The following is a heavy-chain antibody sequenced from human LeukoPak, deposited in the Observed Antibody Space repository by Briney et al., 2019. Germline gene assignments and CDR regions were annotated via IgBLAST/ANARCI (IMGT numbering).Heavy chain of an antibody. D-gene: IGHD5-24*01. Sequence: SETLSLTCTVSGGSISSYYWSWIRQPPGKGLEWIGYIYTSGSTNYNPSLKSRVTISEDTSKNQFSLKLSSVTAADTAVYYCARDSGAQEMATIDYWGQGTLVTVSS. J-gene: IGHJ4*02. CDR1: GGSISSYY. CDR2: IYTSGST. CDR3: ARDSGAQEMATIDY. V-gene: IGHV4-4*08.